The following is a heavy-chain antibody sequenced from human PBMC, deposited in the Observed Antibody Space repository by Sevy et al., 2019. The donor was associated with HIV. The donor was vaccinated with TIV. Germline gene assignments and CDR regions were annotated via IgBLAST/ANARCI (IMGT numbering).Heavy chain of an antibody. D-gene: IGHD2-2*02. CDR1: GYTLIELS. J-gene: IGHJ3*02. V-gene: IGHV1-24*01. Sequence: ASVKVSCKVSGYTLIELSMHWVRQAPGKGLEWVGGFDPEDGETIYAQKFQGRVTLTEDTSTDTAYMELSSLRSEDTAVYYCATAVAYIRNAFDIWGQGTMVTVSS. CDR2: FDPEDGET. CDR3: ATAVAYIRNAFDI.